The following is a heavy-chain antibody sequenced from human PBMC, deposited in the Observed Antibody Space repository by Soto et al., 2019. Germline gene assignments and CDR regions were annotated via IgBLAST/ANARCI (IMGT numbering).Heavy chain of an antibody. Sequence: GGSLRLSCAASGFPLSAYAISWVRQAPGKGLEWVSAISSSGAGTFYADTVKGRLTISKDSSKNTLYLQMNSLRAEDTAIYYCAKKGYCTGDACYAFDYWGQGTLVTVSS. CDR1: GFPLSAYA. D-gene: IGHD2-8*02. V-gene: IGHV3-23*01. CDR3: AKKGYCTGDACYAFDY. J-gene: IGHJ4*02. CDR2: ISSSGAGT.